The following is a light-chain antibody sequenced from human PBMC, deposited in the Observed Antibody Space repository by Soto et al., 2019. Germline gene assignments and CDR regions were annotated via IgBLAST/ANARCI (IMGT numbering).Light chain of an antibody. CDR3: SSYTSSTSLFI. CDR1: YSDIGGYKH. Sequence: QSVLTQPASVSASPGQSITISCIGTYSDIGGYKHVSWYQQHPGKAPKLIIYDASSRPSGISNRFSASKSANTASLTISGLQADDEADYYCSSYTSSTSLFIFGAGTKLTVL. J-gene: IGLJ1*01. CDR2: DAS. V-gene: IGLV2-14*03.